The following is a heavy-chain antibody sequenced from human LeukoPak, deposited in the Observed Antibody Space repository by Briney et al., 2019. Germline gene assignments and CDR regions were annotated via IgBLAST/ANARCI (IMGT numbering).Heavy chain of an antibody. Sequence: SETLSLTCAVSGGSFSSSNWWSWVSQPPGKGLEWIGEIYHSGSTNYNPSLKSRVTISVDKSKNQFSLKLTSVAAADTPGYYFPNAYYNYGEAFDIWVQGTMVTVSS. V-gene: IGHV4-4*02. D-gene: IGHD3-3*01. CDR2: IYHSGST. J-gene: IGHJ3*02. CDR3: PNAYYNYGEAFDI. CDR1: GGSFSSSNW.